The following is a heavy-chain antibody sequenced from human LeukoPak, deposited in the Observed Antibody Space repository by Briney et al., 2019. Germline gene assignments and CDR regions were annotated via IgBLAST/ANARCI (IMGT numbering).Heavy chain of an antibody. CDR2: IYYSGST. CDR3: ARHAEGELLDY. CDR1: GDSISSIRSY. Sequence: SETLLLTCTVSGDSISSIRSYWGWIRQPPGKGLEWIGSIYYSGSTYYNTSLKSRGTISVDTSKNQFSLKLSSVTAADTAVYYCARHAEGELLDYWGQGTLVTVSS. V-gene: IGHV4-39*01. D-gene: IGHD1-26*01. J-gene: IGHJ4*02.